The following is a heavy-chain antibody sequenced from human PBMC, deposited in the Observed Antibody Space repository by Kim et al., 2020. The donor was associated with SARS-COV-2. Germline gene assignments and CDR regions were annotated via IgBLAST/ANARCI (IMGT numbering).Heavy chain of an antibody. Sequence: GGSLRLSCAASGFTFSSYSMNWVRQAPGKGLEWVSSISSSSSYIYYADSVKGRFTISRDNAKNSLYLQMNSLRAEDTAVYYCARDLYCSGGSCYRADYWGQGTLVTVSS. CDR3: ARDLYCSGGSCYRADY. J-gene: IGHJ4*02. V-gene: IGHV3-21*01. D-gene: IGHD2-15*01. CDR1: GFTFSSYS. CDR2: ISSSSSYI.